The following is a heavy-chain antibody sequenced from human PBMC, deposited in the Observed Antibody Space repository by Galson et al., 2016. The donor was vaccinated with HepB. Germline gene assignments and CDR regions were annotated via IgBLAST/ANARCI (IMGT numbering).Heavy chain of an antibody. CDR3: ARDPYQWLSKYYFDY. Sequence: SLRLSCAASGFTFDDYAMHWVRQAPGKGLEWVSSISWNSGIMGYADSVKGRFSVSRDNDKNSVYLQMDTLSVEDTAFYFCARDPYQWLSKYYFDYWGQGALVTVSS. CDR2: ISWNSGIM. V-gene: IGHV3-9*01. D-gene: IGHD2-2*01. J-gene: IGHJ4*02. CDR1: GFTFDDYA.